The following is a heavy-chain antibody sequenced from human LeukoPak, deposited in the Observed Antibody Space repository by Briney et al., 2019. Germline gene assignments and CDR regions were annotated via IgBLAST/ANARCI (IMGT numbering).Heavy chain of an antibody. V-gene: IGHV4-34*01. D-gene: IGHD2-21*02. Sequence: PSETLSLTCAVYGGSLSGYYWSWIRQPPGKGLEWIGEINHSGSTNYNPSLKSRVTISVDTSKNQFSLKLSSVTAADTAVYYCASRLAGCGGDCYSWYFDYWGQGTLVTVSS. J-gene: IGHJ4*02. CDR2: INHSGST. CDR1: GGSLSGYY. CDR3: ASRLAGCGGDCYSWYFDY.